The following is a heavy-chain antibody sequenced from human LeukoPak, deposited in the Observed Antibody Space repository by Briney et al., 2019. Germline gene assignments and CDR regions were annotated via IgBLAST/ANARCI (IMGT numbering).Heavy chain of an antibody. Sequence: GRSLRLSCAASGFTFSSYAMSWVRQAPGKGLEWVSLIIDDGHTTSYADSVKGRFTISRDNSKNTLFLQMNSLRAEDTAVYYCAKYGGHPLPHYYLNYWGQGTQVTVSS. V-gene: IGHV3-23*01. CDR1: GFTFSSYA. J-gene: IGHJ4*02. D-gene: IGHD3-16*01. CDR3: AKYGGHPLPHYYLNY. CDR2: IIDDGHTT.